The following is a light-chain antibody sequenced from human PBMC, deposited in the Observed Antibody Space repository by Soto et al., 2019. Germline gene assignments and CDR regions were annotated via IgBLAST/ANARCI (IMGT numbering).Light chain of an antibody. V-gene: IGKV3D-20*01. CDR1: QSDSGN. J-gene: IGKJ5*01. CDR3: HQYGTSPIT. Sequence: EIVVTQSPVTLSVFPGERATLSCTASQSDSGNLAWYQQKPGLAPRLLIYDTSFRATGIPDRFSGSGSGTDFTLTISRLEPEDFAVYYCHQYGTSPITFGQGTRLEIK. CDR2: DTS.